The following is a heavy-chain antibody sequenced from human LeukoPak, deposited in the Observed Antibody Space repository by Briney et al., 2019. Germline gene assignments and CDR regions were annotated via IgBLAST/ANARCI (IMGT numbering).Heavy chain of an antibody. CDR1: GFTFGDYA. CDR3: TRDHGGYGDYVNYYGMDV. Sequence: GGSLRLSCTASGFTFGDYAMSWFRQAPGKGLEWVGFIRSKAYGGTPEYAASVKGRFTISRDDSKSIAYLQMNSLKTEDTAVYYCTRDHGGYGDYVNYYGMDVWGQGTTVTVSS. CDR2: IRSKAYGGTP. V-gene: IGHV3-49*03. J-gene: IGHJ6*02. D-gene: IGHD4-17*01.